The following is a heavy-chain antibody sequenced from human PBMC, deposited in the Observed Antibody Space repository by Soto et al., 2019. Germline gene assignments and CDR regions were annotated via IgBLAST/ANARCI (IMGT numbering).Heavy chain of an antibody. CDR1: SGPDRSHN. J-gene: IGHJ6*02. CDR3: VRQGIDYLHGLVDV. D-gene: IGHD4-17*01. CDR2: VYYTGDT. V-gene: IGHV4-59*08. Sequence: QVQLQQSGPRLVKPSETLSLTGTVSSGPDRSHNWGWIRQPPGRGLEWIGYVYYTGDTAYNPSLRGRVTIXAXTXSNDISLTLNSVTAADTAVYYCVRQGIDYLHGLVDVWGQGTTVSVSS.